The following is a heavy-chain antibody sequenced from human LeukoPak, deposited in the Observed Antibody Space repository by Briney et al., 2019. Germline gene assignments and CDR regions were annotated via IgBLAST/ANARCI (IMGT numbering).Heavy chain of an antibody. J-gene: IGHJ6*02. CDR3: ARSYSNHLFGMDV. V-gene: IGHV3-66*01. D-gene: IGHD4-11*01. CDR1: GFTVSSYY. Sequence: GGSLRLSCAASGFTVSSYYMTWVRQAPGKGLEWVSVIYSGGSTYYTDSVKGRVAISRDNSNNTVFLQMNIVRAEDTAVYYCARSYSNHLFGMDVWGQGTTVTVSS. CDR2: IYSGGST.